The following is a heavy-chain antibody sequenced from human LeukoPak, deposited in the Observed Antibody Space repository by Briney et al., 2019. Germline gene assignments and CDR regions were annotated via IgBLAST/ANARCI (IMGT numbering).Heavy chain of an antibody. J-gene: IGHJ4*02. CDR2: VSSSSNYI. CDR1: EFTFSSSY. CDR3: ANSGAGSFDY. D-gene: IGHD6-19*01. Sequence: PGGSLRLSCAASEFTFSSSYMNWVRQAPGKGLEWVSSVSSSSNYIYYADSVKGRFTISRDNAKNSLYLQMNSLRAEDRAVYYCANSGAGSFDYWGQGTLVTVSS. V-gene: IGHV3-21*01.